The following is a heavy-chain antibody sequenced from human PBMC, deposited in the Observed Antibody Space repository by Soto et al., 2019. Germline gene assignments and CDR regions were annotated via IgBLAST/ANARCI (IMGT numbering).Heavy chain of an antibody. J-gene: IGHJ6*02. V-gene: IGHV3-23*01. CDR1: GFTFSSYA. CDR3: AKDLEPSTYYYDSSVLFGAYYYYGMDV. Sequence: GGSLRLSCAASGFTFSSYAMSWVRQAPGKGLEWVSAISGSGGSTYYADSVKGRFTISRDNSKNTLYLQMNSLRAEDTAVYYCAKDLEPSTYYYDSSVLFGAYYYYGMDVWGQGTTVTVSS. D-gene: IGHD3-22*01. CDR2: ISGSGGST.